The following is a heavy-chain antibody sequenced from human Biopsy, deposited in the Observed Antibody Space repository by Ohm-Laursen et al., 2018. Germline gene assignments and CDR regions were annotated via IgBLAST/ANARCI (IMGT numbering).Heavy chain of an antibody. CDR3: AGGAAKGNPYDH. V-gene: IGHV1-69*05. J-gene: IGHJ5*02. CDR2: IIPTFDTP. CDR1: GGTFSSYV. Sequence: SSVKASCKASGGTFSSYVISWVRQAPGHGLEWMGRIIPTFDTPTYAPDFQGRVTFTTDKSTGTAYLDLSRLRSEDTAIYYCAGGAAKGNPYDHWGQGTLVTVSS. D-gene: IGHD3-10*01.